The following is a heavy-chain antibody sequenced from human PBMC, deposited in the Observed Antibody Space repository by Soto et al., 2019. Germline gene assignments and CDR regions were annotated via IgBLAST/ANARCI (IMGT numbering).Heavy chain of an antibody. D-gene: IGHD3-10*01. V-gene: IGHV4-34*01. CDR3: ARGALDHVLLWFGELLPPGDV. Sequence: PSETLSLTCAVYGGSFSGYYWSWIRQPPGKGLEWIGEINHSGSTNYNPSLKSRVTISVDTSKNQFSLKLSSVTAADTAVYYCARGALDHVLLWFGELLPPGDVWGQGTTVTVSS. J-gene: IGHJ6*02. CDR1: GGSFSGYY. CDR2: INHSGST.